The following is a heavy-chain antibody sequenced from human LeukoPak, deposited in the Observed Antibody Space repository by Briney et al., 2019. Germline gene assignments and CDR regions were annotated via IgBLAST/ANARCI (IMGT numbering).Heavy chain of an antibody. CDR2: INNDGRVT. V-gene: IGHV3-74*01. Sequence: GGSPRLSCAASGFTFSSHWMHWVRQAPGKGLVWVSFINNDGRVTRYADSVKGRFTISRDNAKNTVYLQMNSPRAEDTAMYYCARGGQGAVDYWGPGTLVTVS. CDR3: ARGGQGAVDY. J-gene: IGHJ4*02. D-gene: IGHD3-16*01. CDR1: GFTFSSHW.